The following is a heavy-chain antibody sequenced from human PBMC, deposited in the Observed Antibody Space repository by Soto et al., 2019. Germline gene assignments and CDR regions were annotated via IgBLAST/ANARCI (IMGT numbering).Heavy chain of an antibody. Sequence: SETLSLTCTVSGGSISSSSYYWGGIRQPPGKGLEWIGSMDYSGSTYYNPSLKSRVTISVDTSKNQFSLKLSSVTATDTAVYYCARHSSSWYVGWYF. D-gene: IGHD6-13*01. V-gene: IGHV4-39*01. CDR2: MDYSGST. CDR3: ARHSSSWYVGWYF. CDR1: GGSISSSSYY. J-gene: IGHJ2*01.